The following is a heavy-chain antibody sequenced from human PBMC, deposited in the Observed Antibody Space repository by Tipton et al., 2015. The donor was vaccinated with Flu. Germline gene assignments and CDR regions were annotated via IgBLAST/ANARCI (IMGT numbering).Heavy chain of an antibody. CDR2: IYNNKYT. V-gene: IGHV4-59*11. Sequence: TLSLTCSVSGASITGHHWNWFRQSPGKGLEWIGYIYNNKYTKYSPSLQSRVTISVDTSKKQFSLQLTSVTAADTAVYYCARDPSLGMPDYFDYWGQGTPVTVSS. D-gene: IGHD2-2*01. CDR3: ARDPSLGMPDYFDY. CDR1: GASITGHH. J-gene: IGHJ4*02.